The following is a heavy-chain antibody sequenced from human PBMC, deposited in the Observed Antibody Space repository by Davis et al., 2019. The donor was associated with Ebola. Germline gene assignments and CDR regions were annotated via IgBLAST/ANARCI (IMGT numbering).Heavy chain of an antibody. CDR1: AFTFNNYA. CDR3: ARGTTMIVVVTLDY. CDR2: ISDNSDGGDT. V-gene: IGHV3-23*01. Sequence: GESLKISCAGSAFTFNNYAMAWVRQAPGKGLEWVSGISDNSDGGDTYYADSVKGRFTISRDKSKNTLYLQMNSLRAEDTAVYYCARGTTMIVVVTLDYWGQGTLVTVSS. D-gene: IGHD3-22*01. J-gene: IGHJ4*02.